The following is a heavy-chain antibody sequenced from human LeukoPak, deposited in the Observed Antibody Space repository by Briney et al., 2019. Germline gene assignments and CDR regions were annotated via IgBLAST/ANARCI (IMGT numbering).Heavy chain of an antibody. Sequence: GGSLRLSCAASGFTFSSYAMNWVRQAPGRGLEWVSAISGSGDNTYYADSVKGRFTVSRDNAKNTLYVQMKSLRAEDTAVYYCAKDFVVVPGNVNYFDYWGQGTLVTVSS. CDR3: AKDFVVVPGNVNYFDY. D-gene: IGHD2-21*02. CDR1: GFTFSSYA. CDR2: ISGSGDNT. V-gene: IGHV3-23*01. J-gene: IGHJ4*02.